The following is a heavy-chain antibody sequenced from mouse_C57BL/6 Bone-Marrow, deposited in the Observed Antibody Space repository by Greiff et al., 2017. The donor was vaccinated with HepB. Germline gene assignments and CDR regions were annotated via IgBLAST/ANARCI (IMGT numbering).Heavy chain of an antibody. CDR2: RRSKSSNYAT. CDR1: GFTFNTYA. Sequence: EVHLVESGGGLVQPKGSLKLSCAASGFTFNTYAMHWVRQAPGKGLEWVARRRSKSSNYATYYADSVKDRFTISRDDSQSMLYLPMNNLKTEDTAMYYCVRERLAWFAYWGQGTLVTVSA. V-gene: IGHV10-3*01. J-gene: IGHJ3*01. D-gene: IGHD2-4*01. CDR3: VRERLAWFAY.